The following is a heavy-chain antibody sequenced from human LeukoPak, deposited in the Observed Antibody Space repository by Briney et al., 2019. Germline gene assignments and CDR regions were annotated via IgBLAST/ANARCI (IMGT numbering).Heavy chain of an antibody. CDR2: ISGGGGST. V-gene: IGHV3-23*01. CDR1: GFTFTTYA. J-gene: IGHJ4*02. Sequence: GGSLRRSCAASGFTFTTYAMSWVRQAPGKGLEWVSAISGGGGSTYYADSVKGRFTISRDNSKNTLYLEMNGLRAEDTAVYYCARARSGSYHSGINWGQGTLVTVSS. CDR3: ARARSGSYHSGIN. D-gene: IGHD1-26*01.